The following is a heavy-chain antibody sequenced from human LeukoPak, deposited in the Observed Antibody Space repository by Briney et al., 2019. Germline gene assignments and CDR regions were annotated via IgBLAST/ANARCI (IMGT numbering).Heavy chain of an antibody. Sequence: PSETLSLTCTVSGVSSSSSYWSWIRQPPGKGLEWIGYIFYTGDSNHNPSFKSRVSISLDTSKDQISLKLSSVTAADTAVYYCARHRFASPLDSWGQGTLVTVSS. J-gene: IGHJ4*02. D-gene: IGHD2-21*01. CDR1: GVSSSSSY. CDR2: IFYTGDS. V-gene: IGHV4-59*08. CDR3: ARHRFASPLDS.